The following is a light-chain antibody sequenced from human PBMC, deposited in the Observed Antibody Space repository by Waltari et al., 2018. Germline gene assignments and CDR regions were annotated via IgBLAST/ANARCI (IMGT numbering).Light chain of an antibody. CDR3: MQTLQTPRT. CDR1: QSLLHSNGYNY. CDR2: WGS. J-gene: IGKJ1*01. V-gene: IGKV2-28*01. Sequence: DIVMTQSPLSMPVTPGEPASISCRSSQSLLHSNGYNYLDWYLQKPGQSPQLLIYWGSNRASGVPDRFSGSGSGTDFTLKISRVEAEDVGVYYCMQTLQTPRTFGLGTKVETK.